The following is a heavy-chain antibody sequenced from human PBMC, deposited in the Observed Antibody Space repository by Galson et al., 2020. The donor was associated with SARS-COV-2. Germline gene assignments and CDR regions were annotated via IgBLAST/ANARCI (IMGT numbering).Heavy chain of an antibody. D-gene: IGHD6-19*01. Sequence: GGSLRLSCAASGFTFSSYAMHWVRQAPGKGLEWVAVISYDGSNKYYADSVKGRFTISRDNSKNTLYLQMNSLRAEDTAVYYCARGLAAVAYYYGMDVWGQGTTVTVSS. J-gene: IGHJ6*02. CDR2: ISYDGSNK. CDR3: ARGLAAVAYYYGMDV. CDR1: GFTFSSYA. V-gene: IGHV3-30*04.